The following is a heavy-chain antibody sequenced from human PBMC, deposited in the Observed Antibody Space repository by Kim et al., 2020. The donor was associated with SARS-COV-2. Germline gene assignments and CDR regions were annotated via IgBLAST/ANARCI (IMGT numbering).Heavy chain of an antibody. CDR1: GGSISSGGYY. CDR3: ARDLRRCPSCAFDI. D-gene: IGHD4-17*01. Sequence: SETLSLTCTVSGGSISSGGYYWSWIRQHPGKGLEWIGYIYYSGSTYYNPSLKSRVTISVDTSKNQFSLKLSSVTAADTAVYYCARDLRRCPSCAFDIWGQGTMVTVSS. J-gene: IGHJ3*02. CDR2: IYYSGST. V-gene: IGHV4-31*03.